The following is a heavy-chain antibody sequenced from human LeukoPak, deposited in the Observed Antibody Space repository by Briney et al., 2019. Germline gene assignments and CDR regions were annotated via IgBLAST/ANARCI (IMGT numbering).Heavy chain of an antibody. V-gene: IGHV3-48*04. D-gene: IGHD3-22*01. CDR2: ISSTSSSI. CDR3: AKNYYDGSGQYRGKAY. Sequence: GGSLRLSCAASGFTFSSYSMNWVRQAPGKGLEWVSYISSTSSSIYYADSVKGRFTISRDNAKNSLYLQMNGLRAEDTAVYYWAKNYYDGSGQYRGKAYGGQEPLAPVPS. J-gene: IGHJ4*02. CDR1: GFTFSSYS.